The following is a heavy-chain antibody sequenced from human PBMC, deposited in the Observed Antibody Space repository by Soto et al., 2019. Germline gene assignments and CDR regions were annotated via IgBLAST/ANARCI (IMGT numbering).Heavy chain of an antibody. CDR3: AKDGVDITGTTSDYYYGMDV. CDR2: ISGSGGST. CDR1: GFTFSSYA. J-gene: IGHJ6*02. V-gene: IGHV3-23*01. D-gene: IGHD1-7*01. Sequence: LRLSCAASGFTFSSYAMSWVRQAPGKGLEWVSAISGSGGSTYYADSVKGRFTISRDNSKNTLYLQMNSLRAEDTAVYYCAKDGVDITGTTSDYYYGMDVWGQGTTVTVSS.